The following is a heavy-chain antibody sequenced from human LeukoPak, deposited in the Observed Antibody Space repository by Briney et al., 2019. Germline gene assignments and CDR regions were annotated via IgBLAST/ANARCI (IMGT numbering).Heavy chain of an antibody. V-gene: IGHV4-31*03. CDR1: GGSISSGGYY. J-gene: IGHJ6*02. Sequence: SSETLSLTCTVSGGSISSGGYYWSWIRQHPGKGLEWIGYIYYSGSTYYNPSLKSRVTISVYTSKNQFTLKLSSVTAADTAVYYCSRVGGSSGYPHYGMDVWGQGTTVTVSS. CDR2: IYYSGST. CDR3: SRVGGSSGYPHYGMDV. D-gene: IGHD3-22*01.